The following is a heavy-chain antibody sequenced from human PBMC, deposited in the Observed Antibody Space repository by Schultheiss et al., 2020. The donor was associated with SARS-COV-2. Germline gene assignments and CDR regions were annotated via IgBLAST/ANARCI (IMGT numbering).Heavy chain of an antibody. J-gene: IGHJ4*02. CDR1: GGSISSSNW. V-gene: IGHV4-4*02. Sequence: SQTLSLTCTVSGGSISSSNWWSWVRQPPGKGLEWIGYIYYSGSTYYNPSLKSRVTISVDTSKNQFSLKLSSVTAADTAVYYCARQKRGTTVASFDYWGQGTLVTVSS. CDR3: ARQKRGTTVASFDY. D-gene: IGHD1-7*01. CDR2: IYYSGST.